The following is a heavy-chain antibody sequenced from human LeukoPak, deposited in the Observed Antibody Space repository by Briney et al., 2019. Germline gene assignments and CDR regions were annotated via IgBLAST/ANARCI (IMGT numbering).Heavy chain of an antibody. CDR3: ARGRYCSADICSGGDAFDI. Sequence: SETLSLTCTVSGGSISHYYWSWIRQPAGKGLEWIGRIYTRGSTNYNPSLKSRVTMSVDTSKNQFSLKLSSVTAADTAVYYCARGRYCSADICSGGDAFDIWGQGTMVSVSS. V-gene: IGHV4-4*07. CDR1: GGSISHYY. J-gene: IGHJ3*02. CDR2: IYTRGST. D-gene: IGHD2-15*01.